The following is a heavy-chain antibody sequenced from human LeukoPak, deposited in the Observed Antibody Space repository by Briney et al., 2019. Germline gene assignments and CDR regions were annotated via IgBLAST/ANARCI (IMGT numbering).Heavy chain of an antibody. CDR1: GGSISGYS. V-gene: IGHV4-59*01. CDR3: ARGSNYDSSGYNHDY. Sequence: SETLSLTCTVPGGSISGYSWNWRRQTPGKGLEWIGYIYYSGNTNYNPSLKSRVTISVDTTNNQFSLRLTSVTAADTAMYYCARGSNYDSSGYNHDYWGQGTLVTVSS. CDR2: IYYSGNT. J-gene: IGHJ4*02. D-gene: IGHD3-22*01.